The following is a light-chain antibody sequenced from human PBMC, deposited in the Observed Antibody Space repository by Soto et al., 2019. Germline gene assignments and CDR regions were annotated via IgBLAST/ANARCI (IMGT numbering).Light chain of an antibody. CDR1: QSIGTY. CDR3: QQGYSTPIT. Sequence: DIPLTQSPSSLSASVGDRVTITCRASQSIGTYLHWFQQRPGNAPDLLIYTASSLQSGVPSRFSGSGSGTDFTLTINSLQPEDFATYYCQQGYSTPITFGQGTRLDIK. CDR2: TAS. V-gene: IGKV1-39*01. J-gene: IGKJ5*01.